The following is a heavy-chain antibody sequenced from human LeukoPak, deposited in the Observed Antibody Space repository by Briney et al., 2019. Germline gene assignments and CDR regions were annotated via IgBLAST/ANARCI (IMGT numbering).Heavy chain of an antibody. Sequence: PGGSLRLSCAASGFTFSTYWMSWVRQAPGKGLEWVGRIKSKTDGGTTDYAAPVKGRFTISRDDSKNTLYLQMNSLKTEDTAVYYCTADSSGWYDYWGQGTLVTVSS. J-gene: IGHJ4*02. V-gene: IGHV3-15*01. CDR1: GFTFSTYW. CDR3: TADSSGWYDY. D-gene: IGHD6-19*01. CDR2: IKSKTDGGTT.